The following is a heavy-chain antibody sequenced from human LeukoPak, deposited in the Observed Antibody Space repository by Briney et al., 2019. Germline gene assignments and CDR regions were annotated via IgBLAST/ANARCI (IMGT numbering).Heavy chain of an antibody. CDR2: IYPGDSDT. V-gene: IGHV5-51*01. D-gene: IGHD3-16*01. Sequence: GESLKISCKGSGYSFTSYWIGWVRQMPGKGLEWMGIIYPGDSDTRYSPSFQGQVTISADKSISTAYLQWSSLKAADTAVYYCARGEFDGGVYFDYWGQGTLVTVSS. CDR3: ARGEFDGGVYFDY. CDR1: GYSFTSYW. J-gene: IGHJ4*02.